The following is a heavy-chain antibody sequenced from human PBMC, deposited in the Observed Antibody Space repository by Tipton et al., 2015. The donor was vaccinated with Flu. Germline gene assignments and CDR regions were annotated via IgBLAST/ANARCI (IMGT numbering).Heavy chain of an antibody. V-gene: IGHV1-69*01. D-gene: IGHD3-9*01. J-gene: IGHJ4*02. CDR3: AGMSVSGYGISTGYPFDY. Sequence: QVQLVQSGAEVKRPGSSVRVSCKASGGSFNNYVFGWVRQAPGRGLEWMGGIIPFLGIANYAQNFQGRVTITADESSCTVYMEVGSLRSDDSALYLCAGMSVSGYGISTGYPFDYWGQGTLVTVSS. CDR2: IIPFLGIA. CDR1: GGSFNNYV.